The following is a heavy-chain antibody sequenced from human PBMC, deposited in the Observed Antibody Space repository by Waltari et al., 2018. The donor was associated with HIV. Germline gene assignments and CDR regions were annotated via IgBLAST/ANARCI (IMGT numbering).Heavy chain of an antibody. CDR2: ISGYNANT. Sequence: QVHLVQSGAEVTMPGASVRVSCKTSGYIFTNYGVSWVRQAPGQGLEWLGWISGYNANTNYAQRLQGRVTLTTDTSTSTAYMELRSLRSDDTAVYYCARGLGGSYYYGVDVRGQGTTVTVS. J-gene: IGHJ6*02. CDR1: GYIFTNYG. V-gene: IGHV1-18*01. CDR3: ARGLGGSYYYGVDV.